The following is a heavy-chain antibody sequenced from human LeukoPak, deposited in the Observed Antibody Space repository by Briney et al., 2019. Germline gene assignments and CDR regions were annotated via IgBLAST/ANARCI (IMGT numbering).Heavy chain of an antibody. CDR1: GYTFTSYG. Sequence: ASVKVSCKASGYTFTSYGISWVRQAPGQGLEWMGWISAYNGNTNYAQKLQGRVTMTTDTSTSTAYMELRSLRSDDTAVYYCARVIHYYDSSGYYFHHFDYWGQGTLVTVSS. CDR2: ISAYNGNT. J-gene: IGHJ4*02. D-gene: IGHD3-22*01. CDR3: ARVIHYYDSSGYYFHHFDY. V-gene: IGHV1-18*01.